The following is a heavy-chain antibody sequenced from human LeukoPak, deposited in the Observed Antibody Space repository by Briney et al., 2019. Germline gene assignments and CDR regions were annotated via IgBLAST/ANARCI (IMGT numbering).Heavy chain of an antibody. CDR3: AGSSHSGSYYYYYYYMDV. Sequence: GASVKVSCKASGYTFTGYYMHWVRQAPGQGLEWMGWINPNSGGTNYAQKFQGRVTMTRDTSISTAYMELSRLRSDDTAVYYCAGSSHSGSYYYYYYYMDVWGKGTTVTVSS. CDR2: INPNSGGT. CDR1: GYTFTGYY. J-gene: IGHJ6*03. D-gene: IGHD1-26*01. V-gene: IGHV1-2*02.